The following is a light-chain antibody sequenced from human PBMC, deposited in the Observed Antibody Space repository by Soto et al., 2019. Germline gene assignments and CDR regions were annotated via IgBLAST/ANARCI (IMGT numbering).Light chain of an antibody. CDR2: TSN. V-gene: IGLV1-47*01. Sequence: QSVLTQPPSASGTPGQRVTISCSGSSSNIGSNYVYWYQQLPGTAPKLLIYTSNQRPSGVPDRFSGSKSGTSASLAISGLRSEDEAEYYCAAWDDSLSEEVFGGGTQLTVL. J-gene: IGLJ3*02. CDR3: AAWDDSLSEEV. CDR1: SSNIGSNY.